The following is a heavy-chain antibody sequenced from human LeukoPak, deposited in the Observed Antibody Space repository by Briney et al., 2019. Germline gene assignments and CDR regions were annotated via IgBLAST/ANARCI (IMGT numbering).Heavy chain of an antibody. J-gene: IGHJ4*02. V-gene: IGHV4-59*01. CDR1: GGSISSYY. D-gene: IGHD3-9*01. Sequence: SETLSLTCTVSGGSISSYYWSWIRQPPGKGLEWIGYIYYSGSTNYNPSLKSRVTISVDTSKNQFSLKLSSVTAADTAVYYCARLTYYDILTGYRPVYFDYWGQGTLVTVSS. CDR2: IYYSGST. CDR3: ARLTYYDILTGYRPVYFDY.